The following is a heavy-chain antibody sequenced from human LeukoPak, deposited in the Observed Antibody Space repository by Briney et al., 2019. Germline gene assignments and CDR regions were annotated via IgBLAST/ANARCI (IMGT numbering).Heavy chain of an antibody. D-gene: IGHD6-19*01. CDR3: ARDIGAWSAY. CDR2: IKQDESEI. V-gene: IGHV3-7*01. J-gene: IGHJ4*02. CDR1: GFTLSSHW. Sequence: GGSLRLSCVASGFTLSSHWMHWVRQAPGKGLEWVANIKQDESEIYYVDSVKGRFTISRDDAENSLYLQMNSLRAEDTAVYYCARDIGAWSAYWGQGTLVAVSS.